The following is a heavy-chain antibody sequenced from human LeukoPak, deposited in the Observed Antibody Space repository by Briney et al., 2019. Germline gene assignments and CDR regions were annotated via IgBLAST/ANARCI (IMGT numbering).Heavy chain of an antibody. Sequence: SETLSLTCAVYGGSFSGYYWSWIRQPPGKGLEWIGEINHSGSTNYNPSLKSRVTISVDTSKNQFSLKLSSVTAADTAVHYCARDPTTVVKRYFDYWGQGTLVTVSS. V-gene: IGHV4-34*01. CDR1: GGSFSGYY. D-gene: IGHD4-23*01. CDR3: ARDPTTVVKRYFDY. CDR2: INHSGST. J-gene: IGHJ4*02.